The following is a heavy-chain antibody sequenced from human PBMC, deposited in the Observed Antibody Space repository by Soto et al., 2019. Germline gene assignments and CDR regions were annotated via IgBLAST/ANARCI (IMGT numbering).Heavy chain of an antibody. Sequence: EVQLLESGGGLVQPGGSLRLSCAASGFTFSSYAMSWVRQAPGKGLEWVSAISGSGGSTYYADSVKGRFTISRDNSKNPLYLQMNSQRAEDTAVYYCASTRFFEWLTPDYYYYMDVWGKGTTVTVSS. CDR1: GFTFSSYA. D-gene: IGHD3-3*01. CDR3: ASTRFFEWLTPDYYYYMDV. V-gene: IGHV3-23*01. CDR2: ISGSGGST. J-gene: IGHJ6*03.